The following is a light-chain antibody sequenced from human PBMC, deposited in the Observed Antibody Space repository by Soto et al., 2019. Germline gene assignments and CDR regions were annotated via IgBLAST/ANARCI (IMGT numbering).Light chain of an antibody. CDR1: SSDVGGYSY. CDR2: DVS. V-gene: IGLV2-14*01. CDR3: SSYTSSSLYV. J-gene: IGLJ1*01. Sequence: QSALTQPASVSGSPGQSITISCTGTSSDVGGYSYVSWYQQLPGKAPKLMIYDVSDRPSGVSNRFSGSKSGNTASLTISGLQAADEADYYCSSYTSSSLYVFGTGTKVTVL.